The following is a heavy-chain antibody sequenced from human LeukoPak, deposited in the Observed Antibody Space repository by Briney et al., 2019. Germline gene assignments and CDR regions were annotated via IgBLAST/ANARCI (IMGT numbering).Heavy chain of an antibody. CDR3: AKWSVAVAGIFDY. V-gene: IGHV3-23*01. Sequence: GGSLRLSCAASGFTFSSYAMSWVRQAPGKGLEWVSAISGSGGNTYYADSGKGQFTISRDNSKNTLYLQMYSLRAEDTAVYYCAKWSVAVAGIFDYWGQGTLVTVSS. J-gene: IGHJ4*02. CDR2: ISGSGGNT. D-gene: IGHD6-19*01. CDR1: GFTFSSYA.